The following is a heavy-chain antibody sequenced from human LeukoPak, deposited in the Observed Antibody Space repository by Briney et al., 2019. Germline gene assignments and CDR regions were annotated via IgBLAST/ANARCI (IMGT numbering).Heavy chain of an antibody. CDR3: TTEIMDLFDY. CDR1: GFTFSNTW. CDR2: IKSKADGGTA. D-gene: IGHD2-8*01. J-gene: IGHJ4*02. Sequence: PGGSLRLSCAASGFTFSNTWMSWVRQAPGKGLEWVGRIKSKADGGTADYTAPVKHRFTFSRDDSKHTVYLQMNSLKTEDTAVYYCTTEIMDLFDYWGQGTLVTVSS. V-gene: IGHV3-15*01.